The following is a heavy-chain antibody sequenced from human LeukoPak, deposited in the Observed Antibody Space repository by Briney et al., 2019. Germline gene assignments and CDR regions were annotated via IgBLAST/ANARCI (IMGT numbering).Heavy chain of an antibody. CDR1: GASFNSDDQY. J-gene: IGHJ5*02. CDR3: ARGAPQAYYDFWSGYYSTYNWFDP. Sequence: PSETLSLTCTVSGASFNSDDQYWNWIRQSRGKGLEWIGSIHASGILYNNPSLESRVTMSRNTSKNQFSLKLSSVTAADTAVYYCARGAPQAYYDFWSGYYSTYNWFDPWGQGTLVTVSS. V-gene: IGHV4-31*03. CDR2: IHASGIL. D-gene: IGHD3-3*01.